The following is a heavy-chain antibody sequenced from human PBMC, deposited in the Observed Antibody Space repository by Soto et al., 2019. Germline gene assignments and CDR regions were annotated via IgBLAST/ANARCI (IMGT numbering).Heavy chain of an antibody. V-gene: IGHV3-33*01. CDR1: GFTFSSYG. CDR2: IWSDGSNK. D-gene: IGHD3-22*01. CDR3: ARYYYDSSGYYPL. Sequence: QVQLVESGGGVVQPGRSLRLSCAASGFTFSSYGMHWVRQAPGKGLEWVAVIWSDGSNKYYADSVKGRFTISRDNSKNTLYLPMNSLRAEDTAAYYCARYYYDSSGYYPLWGQGTLVTVSS. J-gene: IGHJ4*02.